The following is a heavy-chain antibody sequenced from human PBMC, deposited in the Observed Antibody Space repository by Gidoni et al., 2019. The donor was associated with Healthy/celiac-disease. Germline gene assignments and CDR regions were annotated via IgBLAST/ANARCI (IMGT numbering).Heavy chain of an antibody. V-gene: IGHV3-30*18. D-gene: IGHD6-6*01. CDR1: GFPFSSYG. J-gene: IGHJ4*02. CDR2: ISYDGSNK. Sequence: QVQLVESGGGVVQPGRSLRPSCAASGFPFSSYGMHWVRQAPGKGLEWVAVISYDGSNKYYADSVKGRFTISRDNSKNTLYLQMNSLRAEDTAVYYCAKDVIAARQTFVDYWGQGTLVTVSS. CDR3: AKDVIAARQTFVDY.